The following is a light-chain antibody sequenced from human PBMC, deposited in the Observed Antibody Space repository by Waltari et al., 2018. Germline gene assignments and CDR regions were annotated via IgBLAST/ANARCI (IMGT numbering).Light chain of an antibody. CDR2: WAS. CDR1: QSLLFPSNNKNY. V-gene: IGKV4-1*01. J-gene: IGKJ2*01. Sequence: DIVMTQSPDSLPVSLGERATISWQSSQSLLFPSNNKNYLAWYQHKPGQPPKLLIYWASTRESGVPERFSGSGSGTDFSLTITSLQAEDVAVYYCQQYYDTPYAFGQGTRLDIK. CDR3: QQYYDTPYA.